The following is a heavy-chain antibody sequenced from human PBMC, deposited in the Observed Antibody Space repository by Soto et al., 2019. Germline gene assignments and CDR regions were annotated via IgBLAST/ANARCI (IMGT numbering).Heavy chain of an antibody. Sequence: EVQLVESGGGLVQRGGSLRLSCAASGFIFSGYWMHWVRQAPGKGLVWVSRINSDGSTTSYADSVKGRFTISRDNAKNTMYLQMNSLRAEDTAVYYCARLLGGSGSFIDYWGQGTLVTVSS. CDR3: ARLLGGSGSFIDY. CDR1: GFIFSGYW. CDR2: INSDGSTT. D-gene: IGHD3-10*01. J-gene: IGHJ4*02. V-gene: IGHV3-74*01.